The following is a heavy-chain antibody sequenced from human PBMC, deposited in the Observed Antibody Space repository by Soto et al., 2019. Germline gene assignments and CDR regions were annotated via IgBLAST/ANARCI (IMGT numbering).Heavy chain of an antibody. CDR1: GYTFNSFG. CDR3: ARYFWSGRLPYHFDF. CDR2: ISGYNANT. Sequence: QVQLVQSGPEVKKPGASVKVSCKGSGYTFNSFGITWVRQAPGQGLEWMGWISGYNANTKYAQKFQGRVTMTTDTSTSTAHMELRSLRSDDTALYYGARYFWSGRLPYHFDFWGQGTLVTVSS. V-gene: IGHV1-18*01. J-gene: IGHJ4*02. D-gene: IGHD3-3*01.